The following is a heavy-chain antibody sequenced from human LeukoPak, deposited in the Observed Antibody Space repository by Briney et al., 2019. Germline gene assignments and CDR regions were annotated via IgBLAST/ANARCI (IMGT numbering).Heavy chain of an antibody. V-gene: IGHV1-69*13. J-gene: IGHJ6*02. Sequence: GASVKVSCKASGGTFSSYAISWVRQAPGQGLEWMGGIIPIFGTANYAQKFQGRVTITADESTSTAYMELSSLRSEDTAVYYCASKTQDDYYYYGMDVWGQGTTVTVSS. CDR3: ASKTQDDYYYYGMDV. CDR2: IIPIFGTA. CDR1: GGTFSSYA.